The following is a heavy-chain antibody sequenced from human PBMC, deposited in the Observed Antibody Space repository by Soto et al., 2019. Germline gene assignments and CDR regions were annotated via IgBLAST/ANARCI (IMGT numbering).Heavy chain of an antibody. CDR3: GAQGYGSKGYYFET. CDR2: IYSSGNT. V-gene: IGHV4-39*01. D-gene: IGHD5-12*01. J-gene: IGHJ4*02. Sequence: QLQLPESGPGLVKPSETLSLTCTVSSGSISGSSFCWGGIRQRPGQGQEWFGNIYSSGNTYYNPSLKSPVPISIDSAKTQFSLVLNSVSPADVAVDDCGAQGYGSKGYYFETWGQGTLVTVSS. CDR1: SGSISGSSFC.